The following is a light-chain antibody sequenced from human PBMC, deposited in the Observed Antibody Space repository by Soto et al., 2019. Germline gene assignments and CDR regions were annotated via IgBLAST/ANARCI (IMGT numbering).Light chain of an antibody. V-gene: IGLV2-14*01. CDR2: DVS. Sequence: QSVLPQPASVSGSPGQSSPISCTGTSSDVGGYNYVSWYHQHPGKAPKLMIYDVSNRASGVSNRFSGSKSGNTAALTISGLQAEDEAYYYCSSYTSGRTLLYVFGTGTKLTVL. J-gene: IGLJ1*01. CDR3: SSYTSGRTLLYV. CDR1: SSDVGGYNY.